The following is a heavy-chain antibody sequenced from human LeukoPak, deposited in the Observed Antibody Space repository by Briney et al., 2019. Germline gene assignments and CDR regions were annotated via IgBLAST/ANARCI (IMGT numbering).Heavy chain of an antibody. CDR1: GGSISSGGYY. Sequence: PSETLSLTCTVSGGSISSGGYYWSWIRQPAGKALEWIGRVYTSGSTDYNPSLKSRVTMSVDTSKNQFSLKLSSVTAADTAVYYCARGVRWPQRYYFDYWGQGILVSVSS. J-gene: IGHJ4*02. CDR3: ARGVRWPQRYYFDY. CDR2: VYTSGST. V-gene: IGHV4-61*02. D-gene: IGHD5-24*01.